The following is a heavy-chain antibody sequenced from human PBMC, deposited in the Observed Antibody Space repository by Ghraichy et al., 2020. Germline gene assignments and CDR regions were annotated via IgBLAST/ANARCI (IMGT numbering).Heavy chain of an antibody. CDR2: IYYSGNT. CDR3: ARHWYIVGVVAAKAFDF. Sequence: SETLSLTCTVSGYSISSSSSYFWVWIREPPGKGLEWVGSIYYSGNTYYNPTLQSRVAISVDTYTNQFPLKMSSGTAADTAVYYCARHWYIVGVVAAKAFDFWGQGTLVAVSS. CDR1: GYSISSSSSYF. J-gene: IGHJ4*02. D-gene: IGHD2-15*01. V-gene: IGHV4-39*01.